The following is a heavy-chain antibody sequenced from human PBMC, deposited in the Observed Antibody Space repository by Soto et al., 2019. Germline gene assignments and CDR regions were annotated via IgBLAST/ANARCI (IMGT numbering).Heavy chain of an antibody. CDR3: AKDRSIHDSSTYYHNYYYGLDV. J-gene: IGHJ6*02. CDR1: EFTFSDYS. CDR2: ISFDGSHE. Sequence: QVQLVESGGGVVQPGRSLRLSCAASEFTFSDYSMHWVRQAPGKGLEWVAVISFDGSHEYYADSVQGRITISRDNSKNTLYLQINSLRAEDTAVYYCAKDRSIHDSSTYYHNYYYGLDVWGQGTTVTVSS. V-gene: IGHV3-30*18. D-gene: IGHD3-22*01.